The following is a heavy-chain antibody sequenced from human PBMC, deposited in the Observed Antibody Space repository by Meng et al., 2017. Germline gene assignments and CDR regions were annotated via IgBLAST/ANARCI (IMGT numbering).Heavy chain of an antibody. J-gene: IGHJ4*02. Sequence: QVQVLESGGAVVPPWRSLTLSCAASGFIFSNYEMHWVRQAPGKGLEWVACITKDGSRKYYLGSVRGRFTISRDNSKNTLYLEMNSLRSEDTALYYCARDFDYWGQGTLVTVSS. CDR2: ITKDGSRK. CDR1: GFIFSNYE. CDR3: ARDFDY. V-gene: IGHV3-30*16.